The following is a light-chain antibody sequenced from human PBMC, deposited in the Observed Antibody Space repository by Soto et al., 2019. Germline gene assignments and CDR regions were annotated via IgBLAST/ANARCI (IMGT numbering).Light chain of an antibody. J-gene: IGLJ7*01. Sequence: QSALTQPPSVSGDPGQRVIISCTGSSSNIGAGYDVHWYRQLPGTAPKLLIYLNTNRPSGVPDRFSGSKSGTSASLAITGLQAEDEADYYCQSYDSSLSAVIFGGGTQLTVL. CDR3: QSYDSSLSAVI. CDR1: SSNIGAGYD. V-gene: IGLV1-40*01. CDR2: LNT.